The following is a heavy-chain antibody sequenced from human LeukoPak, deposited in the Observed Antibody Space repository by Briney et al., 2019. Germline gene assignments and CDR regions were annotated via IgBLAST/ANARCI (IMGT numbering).Heavy chain of an antibody. V-gene: IGHV3-73*01. CDR2: IRSKANSYAT. CDR1: GFTFSGSA. Sequence: GGSLRLSCAASGFTFSGSAMHWVRQASGKGLEWVGRIRSKANSYATAYAASVKGRFTISRDDSKNTAYLQMNSLKTEDTAVYYCTRPSSAAGTVDYWGQGTLVTVSS. CDR3: TRPSSAAGTVDY. D-gene: IGHD6-13*01. J-gene: IGHJ4*02.